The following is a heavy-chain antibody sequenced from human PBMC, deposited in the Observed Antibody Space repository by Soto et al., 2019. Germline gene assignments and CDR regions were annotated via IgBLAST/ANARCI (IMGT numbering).Heavy chain of an antibody. D-gene: IGHD3-10*01. CDR2: INHSGST. CDR3: ARGEGVLLWFGELLSLNWFDP. V-gene: IGHV4-34*01. J-gene: IGHJ5*02. Sequence: SETLSLTCAVYGGSFGGYYRSWIRQPPGKGLEWIGEINHSGSTNYNPSLKSRVTISVDTSKNQFSLKLSSVTAADTAVYYCARGEGVLLWFGELLSLNWFDPWGQGTLVTVSS. CDR1: GGSFGGYY.